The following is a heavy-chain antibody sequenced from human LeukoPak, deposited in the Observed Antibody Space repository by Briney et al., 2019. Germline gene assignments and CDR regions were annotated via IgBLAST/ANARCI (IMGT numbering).Heavy chain of an antibody. CDR1: GGFVNGYS. CDR2: INYSGGT. J-gene: IGHJ4*02. Sequence: SETLSLTCTVSGGFVNGYSWTWVRQPPGKGLEWIGYINYSGGTKYNPSLNSRVTISIDTSKNQFSLKLSSVTAADTAVYYCASRCDYGINFWGQGTLVTVSS. V-gene: IGHV4-59*08. D-gene: IGHD4-17*01. CDR3: ASRCDYGINF.